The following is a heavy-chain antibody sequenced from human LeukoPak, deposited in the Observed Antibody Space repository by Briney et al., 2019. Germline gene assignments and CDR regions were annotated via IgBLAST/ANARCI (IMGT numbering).Heavy chain of an antibody. CDR1: GYTFTSHF. V-gene: IGHV1-46*01. Sequence: ASVKVSCKASGYTFTSHFMHWVRQAPGQGLEWMGIINPRCGSTSYTQKFQGRVTMTRDTSTSTVYMGLSSLRSEDTAVYYCARVKSYYYDTSDKDAFDIWGQGTMVTVSS. CDR2: INPRCGST. D-gene: IGHD3-22*01. J-gene: IGHJ3*02. CDR3: ARVKSYYYDTSDKDAFDI.